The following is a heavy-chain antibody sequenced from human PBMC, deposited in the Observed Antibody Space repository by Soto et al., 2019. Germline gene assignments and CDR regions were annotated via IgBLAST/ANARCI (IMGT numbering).Heavy chain of an antibody. J-gene: IGHJ6*03. Sequence: GGSLRLSCAASGFTFSSYSMNWVRQAPGKGLEWVSSISSSSSYIYYADSVKGRFTISRDNAKNSLYLQMNSLRAEDTAVYYCARFRGDPRPEDIVVVVAATHDLHYYYYMDVWGKGTTVTVSS. D-gene: IGHD2-15*01. CDR2: ISSSSSYI. CDR1: GFTFSSYS. V-gene: IGHV3-21*01. CDR3: ARFRGDPRPEDIVVVVAATHDLHYYYYMDV.